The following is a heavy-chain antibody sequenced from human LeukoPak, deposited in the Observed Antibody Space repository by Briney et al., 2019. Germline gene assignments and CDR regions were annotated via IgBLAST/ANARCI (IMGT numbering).Heavy chain of an antibody. D-gene: IGHD3-3*01. CDR1: GFTFSSYS. J-gene: IGHJ4*02. CDR3: ARAATYYDFWSGRNPPDYFDY. CDR2: ISSSSSYI. Sequence: GGSLRLSCAASGFTFSSYSMNWVRQAPGKGLEWVSSISSSSSYIYYADSVKGRFTISRDNAKNSLYLQMNSLRAKDTAVYYCARAATYYDFWSGRNPPDYFDYWGQGTLVTVSS. V-gene: IGHV3-21*01.